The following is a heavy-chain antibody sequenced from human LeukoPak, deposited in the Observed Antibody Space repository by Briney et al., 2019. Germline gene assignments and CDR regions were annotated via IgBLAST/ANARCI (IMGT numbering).Heavy chain of an antibody. CDR1: GFTFSSYG. V-gene: IGHV3-30*02. Sequence: GGSLRLSCAASGFTFSSYGVYWVREAPGKGLEWGAFIRYDGSNKYYADSVKGRFTISRDNSKNTLYLQMNSVRAEDTSVYDCARAVRGYSGSKYYFDYWGQGTLVTVSS. J-gene: IGHJ4*02. D-gene: IGHD5-12*01. CDR2: IRYDGSNK. CDR3: ARAVRGYSGSKYYFDY.